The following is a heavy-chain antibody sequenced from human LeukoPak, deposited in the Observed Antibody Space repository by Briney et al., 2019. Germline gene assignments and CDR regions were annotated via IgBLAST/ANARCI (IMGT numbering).Heavy chain of an antibody. CDR1: GGSISGYY. V-gene: IGHV4-59*01. D-gene: IGHD1-1*01. J-gene: IGHJ5*02. CDR3: AKGQRSRFVWFDP. CDR2: IYYSGST. Sequence: SETLSLTCTVSGGSISGYYWSWIRQPPGKGLEWIGYIYYSGSTNYNPSLKSRVTISIDTSKNQFSLKLSSVTAADTATYYCAKGQRSRFVWFDPWGQGTLVTVSS.